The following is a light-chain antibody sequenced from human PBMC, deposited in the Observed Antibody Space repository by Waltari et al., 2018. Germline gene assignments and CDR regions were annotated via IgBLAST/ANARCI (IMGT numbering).Light chain of an antibody. J-gene: IGLJ2*01. CDR2: KDS. Sequence: SNELTQPSSVSVSPGQTARITCPGEVLTKQYAYWYQQKPGPAPVLIIYKDSARPSGIPERISGSTSGTELMLTISGVQSEDEADYYCQSSDSTGTYVLFGGGTHLTVL. CDR1: VLTKQY. CDR3: QSSDSTGTYVL. V-gene: IGLV3-25*03.